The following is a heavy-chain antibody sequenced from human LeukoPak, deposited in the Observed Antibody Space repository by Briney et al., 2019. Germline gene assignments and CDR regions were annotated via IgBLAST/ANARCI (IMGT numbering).Heavy chain of an antibody. D-gene: IGHD3-22*01. J-gene: IGHJ5*02. CDR1: GFTFGDYA. CDR2: IRSKAYGGTT. CDR3: TREVTMIVVWVNWFDP. V-gene: IGHV3-49*03. Sequence: GGSLRLSCTASGFTFGDYAMSWFRQAPGKGLEWVGFIRSKAYGGTTEYAASVKGRFTISRDDSKSIAYLQMNSLKTEDTAVYYCTREVTMIVVWVNWFDPWGQGTLVTVSS.